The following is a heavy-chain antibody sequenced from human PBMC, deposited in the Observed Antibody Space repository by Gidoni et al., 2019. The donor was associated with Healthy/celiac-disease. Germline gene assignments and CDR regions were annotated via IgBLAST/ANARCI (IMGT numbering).Heavy chain of an antibody. CDR2: INPNSGGT. Sequence: QVQLVQSGAEVKKPGASVKVSCKASGYTFTGYYMHWVRQAPGQGLEWMGWINPNSGGTNYAQKFQGRVTMTRDTSISTAYMELSRLRSDDTAVYYCARVGGGGDYYYYYGMDVWGQGTTVTVSS. J-gene: IGHJ6*02. CDR3: ARVGGGGDYYYYYGMDV. CDR1: GYTFTGYY. D-gene: IGHD2-21*02. V-gene: IGHV1-2*02.